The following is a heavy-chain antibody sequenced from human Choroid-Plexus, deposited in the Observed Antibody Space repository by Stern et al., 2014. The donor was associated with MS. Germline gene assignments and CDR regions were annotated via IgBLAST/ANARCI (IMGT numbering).Heavy chain of an antibody. D-gene: IGHD3-3*01. CDR1: GYIFTGYY. CDR3: ARDQRGITIFGVVTDYYYLGMDV. V-gene: IGHV1-2*02. Sequence: QVQLVQSGAEVKKPGASVKVSCKTSGYIFTGYYIHWVRQAPGQGLEWKAWINPNTGGTKYAQKFQGRVPMSRDTSISTAYVELSSLTSDDTAVYYCARDQRGITIFGVVTDYYYLGMDVWGQGTTVTVSS. J-gene: IGHJ6*02. CDR2: INPNTGGT.